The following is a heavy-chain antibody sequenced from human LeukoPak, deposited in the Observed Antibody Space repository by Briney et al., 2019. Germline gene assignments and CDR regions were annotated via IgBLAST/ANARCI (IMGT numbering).Heavy chain of an antibody. Sequence: ASLKVSCKASGYTFTSYGISWVRQAPGQRLEWMGWISAYNGNTNYAQKLQGRVTMTTDTSTSTAYMELRSLRSDDTAVYYCARIAAAGPRGVRNWFDPWGQGTLVTASS. D-gene: IGHD6-13*01. CDR2: ISAYNGNT. CDR3: ARIAAAGPRGVRNWFDP. V-gene: IGHV1-18*01. CDR1: GYTFTSYG. J-gene: IGHJ5*02.